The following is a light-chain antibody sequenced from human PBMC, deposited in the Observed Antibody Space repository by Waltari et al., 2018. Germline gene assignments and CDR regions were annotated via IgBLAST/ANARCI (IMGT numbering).Light chain of an antibody. CDR3: CSYAGSYLNWV. J-gene: IGLJ3*02. CDR2: DVN. CDR1: SSNVGGYNY. V-gene: IGLV2-11*01. Sequence: QSALTQPRSVSGSPGQSVTISCTGTSSNVGGYNYVSWYQQHPGKAPKLMIYDVNKRPSGGPDLFSCYKSGNTAALTISGLQAEDKADYYCCSYAGSYLNWVFGGGTKLTVL.